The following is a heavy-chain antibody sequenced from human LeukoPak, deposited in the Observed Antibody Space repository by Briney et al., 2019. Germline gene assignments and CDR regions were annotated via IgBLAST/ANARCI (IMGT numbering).Heavy chain of an antibody. Sequence: GGSLRLSGAASGFTFSSYAMHWVRQAPGKGLEWVAVISYDGSNKYYADSVKGRFTISRDNSKNTLYLQMNSLRAEDTAVYYCARGFEYLDYWGQGTLVTVSS. V-gene: IGHV3-30-3*01. J-gene: IGHJ4*02. CDR3: ARGFEYLDY. D-gene: IGHD6-6*01. CDR1: GFTFSSYA. CDR2: ISYDGSNK.